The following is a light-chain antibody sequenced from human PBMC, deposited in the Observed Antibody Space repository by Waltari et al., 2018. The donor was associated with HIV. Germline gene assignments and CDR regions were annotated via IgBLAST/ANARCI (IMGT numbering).Light chain of an antibody. Sequence: LVLTPSPGTLSLSPGDRATLSCRASKSLSSTYLAWYQQKPGQAPSLLIFGVASRATGIPDRFSGFGSATYFTLTISRLEPEDSAVYYCQYLGTFGQGTKMEIK. J-gene: IGKJ1*01. V-gene: IGKV3-20*01. CDR1: KSLSSTY. CDR3: QYLGT. CDR2: GVA.